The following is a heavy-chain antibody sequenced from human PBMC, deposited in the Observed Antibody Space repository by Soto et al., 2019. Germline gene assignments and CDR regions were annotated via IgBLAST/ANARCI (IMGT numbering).Heavy chain of an antibody. Sequence: EVQLLESGGGLVQPGGSLRLSCAASGFTFSVYAMSWVRQAPGKGLEWVSSARGDGAWYADSVQGRFTMSRDNSKNTVYLQMNSLGVEDTAIYHCAKRVAYGSDWGGFDYWGQGTLVTVSS. D-gene: IGHD2-21*02. CDR2: ARGDGA. CDR1: GFTFSVYA. J-gene: IGHJ4*02. CDR3: AKRVAYGSDWGGFDY. V-gene: IGHV3-23*01.